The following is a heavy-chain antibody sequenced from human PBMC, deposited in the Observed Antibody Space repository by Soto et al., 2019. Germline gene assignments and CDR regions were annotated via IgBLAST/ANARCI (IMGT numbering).Heavy chain of an antibody. CDR3: ARNGYYDFWSGYYHPNWFDP. Sequence: QVQLQESGPGLVKPSETLSLTCTVSGGSISSYYWSWIRQPPGKGLEWMGYIYYSGSTNYNPSLKSRVTISVDTSKNQFSLKLSSVTAADTALYYCARNGYYDFWSGYYHPNWFDPWGQGTLVTVSS. CDR1: GGSISSYY. CDR2: IYYSGST. D-gene: IGHD3-3*01. J-gene: IGHJ5*02. V-gene: IGHV4-59*01.